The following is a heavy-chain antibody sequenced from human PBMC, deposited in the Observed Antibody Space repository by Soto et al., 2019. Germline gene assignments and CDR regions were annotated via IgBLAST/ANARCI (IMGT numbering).Heavy chain of an antibody. CDR3: ASVLELHNYYGMDV. D-gene: IGHD1-7*01. Sequence: QVQLVQSGAEEKKPGSSVKVSCKASGGTFSSYAISWVRQAPGQGLEWMGGIIPIFGTANYAQKFQGRVTITADESTSKAYMELSSLMSEDTAVYYCASVLELHNYYGMDVWGQGTTVTVSS. CDR2: IIPIFGTA. CDR1: GGTFSSYA. J-gene: IGHJ6*02. V-gene: IGHV1-69*12.